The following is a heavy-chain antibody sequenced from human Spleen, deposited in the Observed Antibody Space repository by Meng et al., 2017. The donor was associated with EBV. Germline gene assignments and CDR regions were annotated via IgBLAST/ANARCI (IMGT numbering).Heavy chain of an antibody. Sequence: QVQLGQSGAEVKKPGASVKVSCKASGYTFSNYAVHWVRQAPGQRLEWMGWINGGNGNTKYSQMFQDRVTITSDTSASTAYMELSSLRSEDTAVYYCARLREGYCTGTGCPNWFDSWGQGTLVTVSS. CDR2: INGGNGNT. CDR3: ARLREGYCTGTGCPNWFDS. J-gene: IGHJ5*01. D-gene: IGHD2-8*02. V-gene: IGHV1-3*01. CDR1: GYTFSNYA.